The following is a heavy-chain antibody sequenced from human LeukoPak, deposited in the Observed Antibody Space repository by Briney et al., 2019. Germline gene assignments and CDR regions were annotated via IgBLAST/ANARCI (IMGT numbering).Heavy chain of an antibody. D-gene: IGHD4-23*01. CDR3: IGDFGGSDDY. CDR1: GFTFSRYW. CDR2: MNTDGTRT. J-gene: IGHJ4*02. Sequence: PGGSLRLSCAASGFTFSRYWMHWVRQAPGKGLVWVSRMNTDGTRTDYADSVKGRCTISRDNARNTLYLQMNSLGVEDTAVYSCIGDFGGSDDYWGQGTLVTVSS. V-gene: IGHV3-74*01.